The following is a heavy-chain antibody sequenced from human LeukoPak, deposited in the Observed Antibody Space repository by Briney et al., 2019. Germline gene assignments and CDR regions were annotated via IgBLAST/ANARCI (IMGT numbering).Heavy chain of an antibody. CDR3: ARVGYGDYYYYYGMDV. J-gene: IGHJ6*02. D-gene: IGHD4-17*01. CDR2: IYSGGST. CDR1: GFTVSSNY. V-gene: IGHV3-53*01. Sequence: SGGSLRLSCAASGFTVSSNYMSWVRQAPGKGLEWVSVIYSGGSTYYADSVKGRFTISRDNSKNTLYLQMNSLRAEDTAVYYCARVGYGDYYYYYGMDVWGQGTTVTVS.